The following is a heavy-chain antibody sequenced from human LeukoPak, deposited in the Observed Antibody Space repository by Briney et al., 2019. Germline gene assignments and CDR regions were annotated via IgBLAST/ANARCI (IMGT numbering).Heavy chain of an antibody. D-gene: IGHD3-22*01. J-gene: IGHJ4*02. CDR3: ARGRNYYDSSGYDY. V-gene: IGHV3-11*01. CDR2: ISSSGSTI. CDR1: GFTFSDFY. Sequence: GGSLRLSCAASGFTFSDFYMSWIRQAPGKGLEWVSYISSSGSTIYYGDSVRGRFTISRDNAKNSLYLQMNSLRAEDTALYYCARGRNYYDSSGYDYWGQGTLVTVSS.